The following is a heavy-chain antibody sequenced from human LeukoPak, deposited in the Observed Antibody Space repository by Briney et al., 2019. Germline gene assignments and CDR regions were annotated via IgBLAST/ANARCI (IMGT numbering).Heavy chain of an antibody. CDR2: IYPGDSDT. V-gene: IGHV5-51*01. CDR1: GYSFTSYW. Sequence: GESLKISCKGSGYSFTSYWIGWVRQMPGKGLEWMGIIYPGDSDTRYSPSFQGQVTISADKSISTAYLQWSSLKASDTAMYYCARGITMVRGVIIQTYQWPNWFDPWGQGTLVTVSS. J-gene: IGHJ5*02. D-gene: IGHD3-10*01. CDR3: ARGITMVRGVIIQTYQWPNWFDP.